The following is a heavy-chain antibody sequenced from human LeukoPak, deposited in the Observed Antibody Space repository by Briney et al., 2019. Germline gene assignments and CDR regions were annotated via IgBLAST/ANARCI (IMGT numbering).Heavy chain of an antibody. CDR2: ISGSGDYT. CDR1: GFTFSSYA. CDR3: AKRGMTGRSQYYFDR. V-gene: IGHV3-23*01. J-gene: IGHJ4*02. D-gene: IGHD3-9*01. Sequence: GGSLRLSCAASGFTFSSYAMGWVRQAPGKGLEWVSSISGSGDYTYHADSVKGRFTISRDNSKNTLYLQMNSLRVEDTAKFYCAKRGMTGRSQYYFDRWGQGTLVTVSS.